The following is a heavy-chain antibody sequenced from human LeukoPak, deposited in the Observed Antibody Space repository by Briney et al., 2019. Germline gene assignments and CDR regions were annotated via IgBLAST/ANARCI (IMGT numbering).Heavy chain of an antibody. CDR1: GYTFTSYY. CDR2: INPSGGST. J-gene: IGHJ4*02. Sequence: ASVKVSCKASGYTFTSYYMHWVRQAPGQGLEWVGIINPSGGSTSYAQKFQGRVTMTRVTSTSTVYMELRTLRSEDTAVYYCALGRALADYYFDYWGQGTLVTVSS. CDR3: ALGRALADYYFDY. D-gene: IGHD1-26*01. V-gene: IGHV1-46*01.